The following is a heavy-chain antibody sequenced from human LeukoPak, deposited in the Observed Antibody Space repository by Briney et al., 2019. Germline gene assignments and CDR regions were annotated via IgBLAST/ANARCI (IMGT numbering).Heavy chain of an antibody. J-gene: IGHJ6*03. CDR1: GFTFSSYA. D-gene: IGHD6-13*01. CDR2: IYSGGST. Sequence: GGSLRLSCAASGFTFSSYAMHWVRQAPGKGLEWVSVIYSGGSTYYADSVKGRFTISRDNSKNTLYLQMNSLRAEDTAVYYCARAVGIHEYYYYYMDVWGKGTTVTVSS. V-gene: IGHV3-53*01. CDR3: ARAVGIHEYYYYYMDV.